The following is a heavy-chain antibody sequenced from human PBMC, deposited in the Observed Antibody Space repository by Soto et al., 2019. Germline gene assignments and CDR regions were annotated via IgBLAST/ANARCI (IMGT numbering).Heavy chain of an antibody. V-gene: IGHV1-69*01. J-gene: IGHJ6*02. CDR3: SRVGRESCSSTGCYYYYGMDV. CDR1: GVTFSSYA. D-gene: IGHD2-2*01. CDR2: IIPIVGTA. Sequence: QVQLVQSGAEVKKPGSSVRVSCKASGVTFSSYAISWVRQAPGQGLEWVAGIIPIVGTANYAQKFQCRVTITADESTSKADMELSSLRSEEKEVYYCSRVGRESCSSTGCYYYYGMDVWGQGTTVTGSS.